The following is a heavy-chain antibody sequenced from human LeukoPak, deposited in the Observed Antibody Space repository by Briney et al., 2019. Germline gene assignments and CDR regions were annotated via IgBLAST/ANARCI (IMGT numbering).Heavy chain of an antibody. D-gene: IGHD3-22*01. Sequence: SETLSLTCTVSGGSISSYYWSWIRQPPGKGLEWIGYIYYSGSTNYNPSLKSRVTISVDTSKNQFSLKLSSVTAADTAVYYCARKPHYYDSSMTGAFDIWGQGTMVTVSS. CDR1: GGSISSYY. V-gene: IGHV4-59*12. CDR2: IYYSGST. J-gene: IGHJ3*02. CDR3: ARKPHYYDSSMTGAFDI.